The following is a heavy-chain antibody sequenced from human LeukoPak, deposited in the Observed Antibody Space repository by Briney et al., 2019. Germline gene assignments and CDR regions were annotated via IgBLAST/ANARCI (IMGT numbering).Heavy chain of an antibody. D-gene: IGHD2-8*02. CDR2: IAHHGNNK. J-gene: IGHJ4*02. CDR3: AKDGSWSCTD. V-gene: IGHV3-30*02. CDR1: GFTFSRSA. Sequence: GGSLRLSCAASGFTFSRSAMHWVRQGPGKGLEWVAYIAHHGNNKYYADSVKGRFTISRDNSKGTLYLQMNSLRVDDTAVYYCAKDGSWSCTDWGQGTLVRVSS.